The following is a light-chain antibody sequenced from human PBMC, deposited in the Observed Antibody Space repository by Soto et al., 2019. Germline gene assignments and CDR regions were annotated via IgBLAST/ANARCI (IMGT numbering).Light chain of an antibody. V-gene: IGLV2-14*03. Sequence: QSALTQPASVSGSPGQSITISCTGTSSDVGAYNFVSWHQQHPGKAPKLMIYNVYDRPSGISYRFSGSESGNTASLTISGLQGEDEADYYCSAYTVSRNYVFGNGTKVT. CDR3: SAYTVSRNYV. CDR1: SSDVGAYNF. J-gene: IGLJ1*01. CDR2: NVY.